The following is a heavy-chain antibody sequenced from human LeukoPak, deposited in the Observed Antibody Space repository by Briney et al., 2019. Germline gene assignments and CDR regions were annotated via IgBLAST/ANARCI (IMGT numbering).Heavy chain of an antibody. CDR3: ARVNSSSWYYFDY. CDR1: GYSISSGYY. V-gene: IGHV4-38-2*02. CDR2: IYHSGST. D-gene: IGHD6-13*01. J-gene: IGHJ4*02. Sequence: SETLSLTCTVSGYSISSGYYWGWIRQPPGKGLEWIGSIYHSGSTYYNPSLKSRVTISVDTSKNQFSLKLSSVTAADTAVYYCARVNSSSWYYFDYWGQGTLATVSS.